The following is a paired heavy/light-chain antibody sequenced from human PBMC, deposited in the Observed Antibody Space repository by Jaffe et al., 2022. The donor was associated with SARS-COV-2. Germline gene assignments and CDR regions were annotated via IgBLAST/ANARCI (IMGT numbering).Light chain of an antibody. CDR3: FSYADSHTDVL. Sequence: QSALTQPRSVSGSPGQSVTVSCTGTSTDVDGYNYVSWYQHHPGKAPKLIIYDVNTRPSGVPDRFSGSKSGGTASLTISGLQAADEADYYCFSYADSHTDVLFGGGTKVTVL. CDR2: DVN. CDR1: STDVDGYNY. J-gene: IGLJ2*01. V-gene: IGLV2-11*01.
Heavy chain of an antibody. CDR1: GYTFTSYY. CDR3: ARPTRDYGGHWERPLYYYYGMDV. CDR2: INCSGGTT. D-gene: IGHD4-17*01. Sequence: QVQLVQSGAEVKKPGASVEVSCKASGYTFTSYYIHWVRQAPGQGLEWLGVINCSGGTTMYAQKFQGRITMTRDKSTSTVSLGLSSLRSEDTAVYYCARPTRDYGGHWERPLYYYYGMDVWGQGTTVTVSS. J-gene: IGHJ6*02. V-gene: IGHV1-46*01.